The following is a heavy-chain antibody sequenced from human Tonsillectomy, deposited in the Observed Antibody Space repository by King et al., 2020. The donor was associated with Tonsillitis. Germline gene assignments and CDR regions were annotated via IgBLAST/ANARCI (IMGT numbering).Heavy chain of an antibody. V-gene: IGHV3-23*04. J-gene: IGHJ3*02. CDR1: GFTFSSSA. D-gene: IGHD3-10*01. CDR2: ISVSVGDT. Sequence: VQLVESGGGLVQPGGSLRLSCAASGFTFSSSAMSCVRQAPGKGLEWVSSISVSVGDTYYAGSLKGRLTISRDNSKHTLFLQMNSLRGEDTAVYYCAKDVGRVPDAFDIWGQGTMVTVSS. CDR3: AKDVGRVPDAFDI.